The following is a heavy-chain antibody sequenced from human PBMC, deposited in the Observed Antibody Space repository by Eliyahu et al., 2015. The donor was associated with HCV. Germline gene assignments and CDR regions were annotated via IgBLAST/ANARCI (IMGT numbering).Heavy chain of an antibody. CDR3: VHRGIDQLYRAFDV. CDR1: XFSXSTSGVG. CDR2: IYWDDDE. Sequence: QITXKESGPTLVKPTQTLTLXCTFXXFSXSTSGVGVGWIRXPPGKALEWLALIYWDDDESYSPSLKSKLTITKDTSKNQVVLTMXDMDLVDTATYYCVHRGIDQLYRAFDVWGQGTMVTVSS. J-gene: IGHJ3*01. D-gene: IGHD6-6*01. V-gene: IGHV2-5*02.